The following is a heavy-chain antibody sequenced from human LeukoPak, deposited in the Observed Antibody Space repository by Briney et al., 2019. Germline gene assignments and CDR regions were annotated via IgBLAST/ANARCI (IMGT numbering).Heavy chain of an antibody. CDR3: ARDLTIFGVVIPLDY. Sequence: PSETLSLTCAVSGGSISSSNWWSWVRQPPGQGLEWFGEIYHSGSTNYNPSLKSRVTISVDKSKNQFSLKLSSVTAADTAVYYCARDLTIFGVVIPLDYWGQGTLVTVSS. CDR1: GGSISSSNW. D-gene: IGHD3-3*01. J-gene: IGHJ4*02. CDR2: IYHSGST. V-gene: IGHV4-4*02.